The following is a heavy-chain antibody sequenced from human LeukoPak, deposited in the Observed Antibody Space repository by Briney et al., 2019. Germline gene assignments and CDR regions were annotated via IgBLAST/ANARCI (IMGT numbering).Heavy chain of an antibody. J-gene: IGHJ4*02. CDR3: ARGQGDSSSTQFDY. D-gene: IGHD6-13*01. V-gene: IGHV4-61*02. CDR2: IYTSGST. Sequence: SETLSLTCTVSGASISSGSYYWSWIRQPAGKGLEWNGRIYTSGSTNYNPSLKSRVTISVDTSKNQFSLKLSSVTAADTAVYYCARGQGDSSSTQFDYWGQGTLVTVSS. CDR1: GASISSGSYY.